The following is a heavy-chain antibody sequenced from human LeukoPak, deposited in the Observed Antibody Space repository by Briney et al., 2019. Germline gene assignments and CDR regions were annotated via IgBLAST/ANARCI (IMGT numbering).Heavy chain of an antibody. CDR2: ISSSGSTI. CDR1: GFTFSSYW. CDR3: ARGGVFFDC. V-gene: IGHV3-48*04. J-gene: IGHJ4*02. D-gene: IGHD6-25*01. Sequence: GGSLRLSCAASGFTFSSYWMTWVRQAPGKGLEWVSYISSSGSTIYYADSVKGRFTISRDNAENSLSLQMSSLRAEDTAVYYCARGGVFFDCWGQGTLVTVSS.